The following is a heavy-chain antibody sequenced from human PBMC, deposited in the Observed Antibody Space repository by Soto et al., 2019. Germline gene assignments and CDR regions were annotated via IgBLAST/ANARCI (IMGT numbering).Heavy chain of an antibody. CDR3: ARDGWYYGSGNYYWFDP. CDR2: ISAYNGNT. Sequence: ASVKVSCKASGYSFSSYGINWVRQAPGQGLEWMGWISAYNGNTHYAQKIQGRVTMTTDTSTSTAYMELRSLRTDDTAVYYCARDGWYYGSGNYYWFDPWGQGTLVTVS. D-gene: IGHD3-10*01. J-gene: IGHJ5*02. CDR1: GYSFSSYG. V-gene: IGHV1-18*01.